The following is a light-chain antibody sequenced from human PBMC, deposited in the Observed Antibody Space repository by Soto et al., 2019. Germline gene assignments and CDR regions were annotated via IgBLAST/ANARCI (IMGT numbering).Light chain of an antibody. CDR1: QSISSY. Sequence: DIQMTQSPSSLSASVGDRVTITCRASQSISSYLNWYQQKPGKAPKLLIYAAYSLQSGVPSRFSGSGSGTDFTLTISSLQPEDFATYYCQQSQTFGQGTKVEIK. CDR3: QQSQT. CDR2: AAY. V-gene: IGKV1-39*01. J-gene: IGKJ1*01.